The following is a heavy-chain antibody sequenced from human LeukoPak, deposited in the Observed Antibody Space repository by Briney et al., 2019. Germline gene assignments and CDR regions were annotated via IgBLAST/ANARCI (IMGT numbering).Heavy chain of an antibody. J-gene: IGHJ3*02. CDR1: GFTSGSYW. V-gene: IGHV3-7*04. Sequence: GGSLRLSCAASGFTSGSYWMTWARQAPGKGLEWVANINKDGSEKHYVDSVKGRFTISRDNAKNSLYLEMNSLRAEDMAMYYCARDLSSAWLDTFDIWGQGTMVTVSS. CDR3: ARDLSSAWLDTFDI. CDR2: INKDGSEK. D-gene: IGHD2-15*01.